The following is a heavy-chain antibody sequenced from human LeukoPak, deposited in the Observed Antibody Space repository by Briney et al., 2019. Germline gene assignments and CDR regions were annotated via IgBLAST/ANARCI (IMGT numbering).Heavy chain of an antibody. V-gene: IGHV3-64*01. CDR3: ARELNMATTLDY. CDR1: GFTFSSYA. CDR2: ISSNGGST. D-gene: IGHD5-24*01. Sequence: PGGSLRLSCAASGFTFSSYAMNWVRQAPGKGLEYVSAISSNGGSTYYANSVKGRFTISRDNSKNTLYLQMNSLRAEDTAVYYCARELNMATTLDYWGQGTLVTVSS. J-gene: IGHJ4*02.